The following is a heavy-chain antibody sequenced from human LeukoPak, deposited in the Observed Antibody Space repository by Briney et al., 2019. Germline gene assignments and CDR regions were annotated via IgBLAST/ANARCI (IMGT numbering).Heavy chain of an antibody. Sequence: SETLSLTCTVSGGSISSYYWSWIRQPPGKGLEWIGYIYYSGSTNYNPSLKSRVTISVDTSKNQFSLKLSSVTAADTAVYYCARAPCIAARRYNWFDPWGQGTLVTVSS. V-gene: IGHV4-59*01. D-gene: IGHD6-6*01. CDR2: IYYSGST. CDR1: GGSISSYY. J-gene: IGHJ5*02. CDR3: ARAPCIAARRYNWFDP.